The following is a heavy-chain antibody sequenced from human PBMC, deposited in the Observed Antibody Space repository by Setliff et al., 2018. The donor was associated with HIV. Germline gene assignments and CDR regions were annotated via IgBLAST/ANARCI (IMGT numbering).Heavy chain of an antibody. CDR3: AKELEEGLWVGDHYFYYGMDV. CDR2: MYHDGINK. Sequence: GGSLRLSCAASGFSFQSYNIHWVRQAPGKGLEWVAFMYHDGINKYYTDSVKGRFTVSRDNSRNILYLQMNSLRVEDTALYYCAKELEEGLWVGDHYFYYGMDVWGQGTMVTVSS. J-gene: IGHJ6*02. D-gene: IGHD3-10*01. V-gene: IGHV3-30*02. CDR1: GFSFQSYN.